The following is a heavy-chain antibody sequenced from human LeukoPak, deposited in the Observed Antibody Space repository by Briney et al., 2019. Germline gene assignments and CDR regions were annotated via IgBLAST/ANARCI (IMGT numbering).Heavy chain of an antibody. D-gene: IGHD5-12*01. V-gene: IGHV1-69*06. CDR2: IIPIFGTA. J-gene: IGHJ5*02. Sequence: SVKVSCKASGGTFSSYAISWVRQAPGQGLEWMGGIIPIFGTANYAQKFQGRVTITADKATSTAYMELSSLRSEDTAVYYCARGRIVATIMGGWFDPWGQGTLVTVSS. CDR3: ARGRIVATIMGGWFDP. CDR1: GGTFSSYA.